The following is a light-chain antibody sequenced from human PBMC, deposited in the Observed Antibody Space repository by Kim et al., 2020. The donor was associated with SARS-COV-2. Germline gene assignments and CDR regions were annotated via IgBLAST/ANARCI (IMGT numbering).Light chain of an antibody. CDR1: QTSSTY. Sequence: ASIGDRVTITCRASQTSSTYLAWYEQKPGKAPKVLIDAASTLQSDVPSRFSGNGSGTNFTLTISCLQSEDFATYYCQQYYTYPLAFGAGTKVDIK. J-gene: IGKJ4*01. CDR2: AAS. CDR3: QQYYTYPLA. V-gene: IGKV1-8*01.